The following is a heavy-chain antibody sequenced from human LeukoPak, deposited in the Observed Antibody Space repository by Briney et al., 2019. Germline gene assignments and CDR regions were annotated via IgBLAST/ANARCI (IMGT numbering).Heavy chain of an antibody. D-gene: IGHD5-24*01. CDR2: ISGSGGST. CDR1: GFTFTSYA. V-gene: IGHV3-23*01. Sequence: GGSLRLSCAASGFTFTSYAMSWVRQAPGKGLEWVSAISGSGGSTYYADSVKGRFTISRDDSKSTLFLQMNSLRAEDTAVYYCAKDPRVGSRVATPCHWGQGTLVTVSS. CDR3: AKDPRVGSRVATPCH. J-gene: IGHJ4*02.